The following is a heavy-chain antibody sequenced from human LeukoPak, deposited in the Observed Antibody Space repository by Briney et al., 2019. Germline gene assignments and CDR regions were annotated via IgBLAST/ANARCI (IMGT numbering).Heavy chain of an antibody. Sequence: GGSLRLSCTVSVFIFSDFSMSWVRQAPGKGLEWVAKMSEDGNEIFYVDSVKGRFTISRDNTKKSLYLQLNGLRPEDSAVYYCARPRGCGSARCNNFDYWGQGTLVTVSS. D-gene: IGHD2-2*01. J-gene: IGHJ4*02. CDR1: VFIFSDFS. V-gene: IGHV3-7*01. CDR2: MSEDGNEI. CDR3: ARPRGCGSARCNNFDY.